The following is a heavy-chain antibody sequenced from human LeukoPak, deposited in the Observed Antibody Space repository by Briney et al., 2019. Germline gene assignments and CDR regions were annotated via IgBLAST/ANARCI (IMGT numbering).Heavy chain of an antibody. V-gene: IGHV1-46*01. J-gene: IGHJ6*02. D-gene: IGHD2-8*01. CDR1: GYNFISYY. CDR2: INPSGGST. Sequence: ASVKVSCKASGYNFISYYMHWVRQAPGQGLEWRGIINPSGGSTSYAQKFQDRVTMTRDTSTSKVYMELSSLKSEDTAVYYCAREDVVLVDAVRYYYYGMDVWGQGTTVTVSS. CDR3: AREDVVLVDAVRYYYYGMDV.